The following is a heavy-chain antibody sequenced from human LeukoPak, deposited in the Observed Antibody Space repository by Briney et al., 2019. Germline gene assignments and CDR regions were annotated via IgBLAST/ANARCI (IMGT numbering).Heavy chain of an antibody. J-gene: IGHJ4*02. CDR2: IDTSGTT. CDR3: ARDRSIDY. V-gene: IGHV3-66*01. Sequence: GRSLRLSCAASGFTVSSNYMTWVRQAPGQGLEWVSSIDTSGTTYFADSVKGRFTISRDNSKNTLYLQMNSLRVDDTAVYYCARDRSIDYWGQGTLVTVSS. CDR1: GFTVSSNY.